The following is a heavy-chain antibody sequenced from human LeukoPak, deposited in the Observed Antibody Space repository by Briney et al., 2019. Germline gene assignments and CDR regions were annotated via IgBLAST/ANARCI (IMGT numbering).Heavy chain of an antibody. CDR2: ISYDGSNK. CDR3: AKGYSSGPGWFDP. CDR1: GFTFSSYG. D-gene: IGHD6-19*01. Sequence: GSLRLSCAASGFTFSSYGTHWVRQAPGKGLGWVAVISYDGSNKYYADSVKGRFTISRDNSKNTLYLQMNSLRAEDTAVYYCAKGYSSGPGWFDPWGQGTLVTVSS. J-gene: IGHJ5*02. V-gene: IGHV3-30*18.